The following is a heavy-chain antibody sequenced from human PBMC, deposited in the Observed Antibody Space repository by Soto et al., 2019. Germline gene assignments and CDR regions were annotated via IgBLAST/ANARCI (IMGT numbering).Heavy chain of an antibody. V-gene: IGHV4-4*02. CDR1: GGTVASSHW. D-gene: IGHD2-21*02. Sequence: SETLSLTCGVSGGTVASSHWWSWVRQSPGRGLEWIGHVYHTGDTNFNPSLQSRVTFSVDKSNNQFSLRLTSVTAADTAVYFCAREIVTAGGNNYFDPWGPGTLVTSPQ. CDR2: VYHTGDT. J-gene: IGHJ5*02. CDR3: AREIVTAGGNNYFDP.